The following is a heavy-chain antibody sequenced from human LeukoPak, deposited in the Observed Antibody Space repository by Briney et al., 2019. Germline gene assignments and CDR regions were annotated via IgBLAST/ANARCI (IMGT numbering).Heavy chain of an antibody. Sequence: ASVKVSCKTSGYSENFYGITWVRQVAGQGLEWMGWISAQHGQTEYAPNSQDRVTMTTDTYTNTAYMELRSLRSDDTAVYYCARDQRLEMATMKFDYWGQGTLVTVSS. J-gene: IGHJ4*02. CDR3: ARDQRLEMATMKFDY. CDR2: ISAQHGQT. CDR1: GYSENFYG. D-gene: IGHD5-24*01. V-gene: IGHV1-18*01.